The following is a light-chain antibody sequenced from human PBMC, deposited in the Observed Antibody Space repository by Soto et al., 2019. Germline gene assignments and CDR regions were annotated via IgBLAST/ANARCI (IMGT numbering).Light chain of an antibody. J-gene: IGKJ1*01. CDR2: DAS. V-gene: IGKV3-11*01. CDR3: QQRSNWPPT. Sequence: EVVMPQSTAPLSVSPGERATLSCRASQSVSSNLAWYQQKPGQAPRLLIYDASNRATGIPARFSGSGSGTDFTLTISSLEPEDFAVYYCQQRSNWPPTFGQGTKVDIK. CDR1: QSVSSN.